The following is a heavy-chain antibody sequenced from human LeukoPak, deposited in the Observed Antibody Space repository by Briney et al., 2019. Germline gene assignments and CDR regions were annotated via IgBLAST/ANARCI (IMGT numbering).Heavy chain of an antibody. D-gene: IGHD4-17*01. Sequence: GGSLRLSCAASGFTFSTYGMHWVRQAPGKGLEGVAFIRYDGSNKYYADSVRGRFTISRDNSKNTLYLQMNSLRAEDTAVHYCAKDHYYGDYADYWGQGTLVTVSS. J-gene: IGHJ4*02. CDR2: IRYDGSNK. CDR3: AKDHYYGDYADY. V-gene: IGHV3-30*02. CDR1: GFTFSTYG.